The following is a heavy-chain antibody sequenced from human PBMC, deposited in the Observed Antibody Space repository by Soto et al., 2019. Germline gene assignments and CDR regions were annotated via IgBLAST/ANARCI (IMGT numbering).Heavy chain of an antibody. CDR2: IYYSGST. V-gene: IGHV4-59*01. CDR1: GGSISSYY. Sequence: QVQLQESGPGLVKPSETLSLTCTVSGGSISSYYWSWIRQPPGKGLEWIGYIYYSGSTNSNPSLKIRVTISVDTSKNQFSLKLSSVTAADTAVYYCARGRMADYYYYGMDVWGQGTTVTVSS. CDR3: ARGRMADYYYYGMDV. J-gene: IGHJ6*02. D-gene: IGHD2-15*01.